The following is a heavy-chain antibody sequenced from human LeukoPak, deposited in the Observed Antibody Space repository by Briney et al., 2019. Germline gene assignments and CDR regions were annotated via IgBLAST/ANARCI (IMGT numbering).Heavy chain of an antibody. V-gene: IGHV3-11*04. D-gene: IGHD1-26*01. J-gene: IGHJ4*02. CDR2: ISSSGSTI. Sequence: GGSLRLSCAASGFTFSDYYMSWIRQAPGKGLEWVSYISSSGSTIYYADSVKGRFTISRDNAKNSLYLQMNSLRAEDTAIYYCARSPSGRYSLIGFLENWGQGTLVTVSS. CDR3: ARSPSGRYSLIGFLEN. CDR1: GFTFSDYY.